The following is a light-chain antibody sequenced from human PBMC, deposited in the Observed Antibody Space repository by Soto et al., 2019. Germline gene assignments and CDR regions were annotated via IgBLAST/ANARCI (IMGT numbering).Light chain of an antibody. CDR3: QSFDSSLTVWV. J-gene: IGLJ3*02. CDR2: ASN. V-gene: IGLV1-40*01. Sequence: QSVLTQPPSVSGAPGQRVTISCTGSSSNIGAGYDVQWYQQLPGTVPKLLIYASNNRPSGVPDRFSGSKSDTSASLAITGLQPEDEADYYCQSFDSSLTVWVFGGGTQLTVL. CDR1: SSNIGAGYD.